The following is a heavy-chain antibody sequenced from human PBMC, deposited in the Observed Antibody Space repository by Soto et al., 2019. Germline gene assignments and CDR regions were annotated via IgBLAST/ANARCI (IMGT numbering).Heavy chain of an antibody. Sequence: ASVKVACNASGYTFTSYAMHWVRQAPGQRLEWMGWINAGNGNTKYSQKFQGRVTITRDTSASTAYMELSSLRSEDTAVYYCARGGSLYWYFDLWGRGTLVTVSS. CDR1: GYTFTSYA. CDR2: INAGNGNT. D-gene: IGHD1-26*01. V-gene: IGHV1-3*01. CDR3: ARGGSLYWYFDL. J-gene: IGHJ2*01.